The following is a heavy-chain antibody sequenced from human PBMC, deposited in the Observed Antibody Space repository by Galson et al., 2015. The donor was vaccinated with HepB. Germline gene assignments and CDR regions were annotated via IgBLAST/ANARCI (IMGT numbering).Heavy chain of an antibody. CDR1: GSTFSSYA. CDR3: ARYKQPDAFDI. V-gene: IGHV3-23*01. J-gene: IGHJ3*02. Sequence: SLRLSCAASGSTFSSYAMTWVRQAPGKGLEWVSDISGSGGSTYYADSVKGRFTMSRDNSKNTLYLQMNSLRAEDTAVYYCARYKQPDAFDIWGQGTMVIVSS. D-gene: IGHD5-12*01. CDR2: ISGSGGST.